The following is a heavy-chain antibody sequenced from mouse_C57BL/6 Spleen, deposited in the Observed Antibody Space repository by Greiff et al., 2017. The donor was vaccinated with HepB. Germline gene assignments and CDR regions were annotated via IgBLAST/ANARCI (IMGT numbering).Heavy chain of an antibody. CDR1: GYAFSSSW. CDR3: ARSPYYGSSYDWYFDV. V-gene: IGHV1-82*01. Sequence: LVESGPELVKPGASVKISCKASGYAFSSSWMNWVKQRPGKGLEWIGRIYPGDGDTNYNGKFKGKATLTADKSSSTAYMQLSSLTSEDSAVYFCARSPYYGSSYDWYFDVWGTGTTVTVSS. CDR2: IYPGDGDT. D-gene: IGHD1-1*01. J-gene: IGHJ1*03.